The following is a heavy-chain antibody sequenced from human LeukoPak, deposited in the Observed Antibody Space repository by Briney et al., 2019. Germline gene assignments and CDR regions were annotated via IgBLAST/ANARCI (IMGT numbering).Heavy chain of an antibody. J-gene: IGHJ6*03. D-gene: IGHD2-2*01. CDR2: IYSSGIA. Sequence: SETLSLTCTVSGGFISTNYWSWIRQPPGEGLEWIGYIYSSGIAVYNPSLKSRVTMSEDTSKNQLSLRLSSVTAADTAVYYCARWFCSSNTCYHMDVWGKGTTVTVSS. CDR3: ARWFCSSNTCYHMDV. CDR1: GGFISTNY. V-gene: IGHV4-59*01.